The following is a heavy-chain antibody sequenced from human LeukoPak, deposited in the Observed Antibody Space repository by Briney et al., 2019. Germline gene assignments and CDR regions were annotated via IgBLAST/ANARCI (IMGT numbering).Heavy chain of an antibody. V-gene: IGHV4-31*03. J-gene: IGHJ4*02. D-gene: IGHD2-2*01. CDR2: KYYSGST. CDR3: ARDQGITSAGGKGFDY. CDR1: GVSITSVGSY. Sequence: SETLSLTCTVSGVSITSVGSYWSWIPQHPGKGLEWIGYKYYSGSTYSNLSLQSRITLSVDTSKHQFSLMLSSVTAADTAVYYCARDQGITSAGGKGFDYWGQGTLVTVSS.